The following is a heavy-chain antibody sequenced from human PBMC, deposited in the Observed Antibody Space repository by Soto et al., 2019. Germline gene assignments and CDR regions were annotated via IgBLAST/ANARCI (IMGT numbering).Heavy chain of an antibody. V-gene: IGHV3-30*18. J-gene: IGHJ4*02. D-gene: IGHD4-17*01. CDR2: ISYDGSNK. Sequence: QVQLVESGGGVVQPGRSLRLSCAASGFTFSSYGMHWVRQAPGKGLEWGAVISYDGSNKYYADSVKGRFTISRDNSKNTRYLQMNSLRAEDTAVYYCAQDWYGDYRGFDYWGQGTLVTVSS. CDR1: GFTFSSYG. CDR3: AQDWYGDYRGFDY.